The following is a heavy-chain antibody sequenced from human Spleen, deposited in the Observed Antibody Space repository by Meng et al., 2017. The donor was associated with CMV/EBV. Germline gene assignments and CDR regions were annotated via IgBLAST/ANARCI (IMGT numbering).Heavy chain of an antibody. CDR1: GFTFSSYG. CDR3: AKDGAFLSGWMDV. D-gene: IGHD6-19*01. V-gene: IGHV3-30*02. J-gene: IGHJ6*02. Sequence: GESLKISCAASGFTFSSYGMHWVRQAPGKGLEWVAFIRYDGSNKYYADSVKGRFTISRDNSKNTLYLQMNSLRAEDTAVYYCAKDGAFLSGWMDVWGQGTTVTVSS. CDR2: IRYDGSNK.